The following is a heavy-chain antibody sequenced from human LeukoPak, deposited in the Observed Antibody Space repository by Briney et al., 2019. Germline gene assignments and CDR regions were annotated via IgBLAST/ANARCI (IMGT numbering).Heavy chain of an antibody. CDR1: GFTFSNYA. D-gene: IGHD3-3*01. CDR3: AKDTPLLEWLLCFDY. CDR2: ITSNGDTT. Sequence: GGSLRLSCAASGFTFSNYAISWVRQAPGKGLEWVSTITSNGDTTYYADSVKGRFTISRDNSESTLYLQMNSLRVEDTAVYYCAKDTPLLEWLLCFDYWGQGTLVTVSS. V-gene: IGHV3-23*01. J-gene: IGHJ4*02.